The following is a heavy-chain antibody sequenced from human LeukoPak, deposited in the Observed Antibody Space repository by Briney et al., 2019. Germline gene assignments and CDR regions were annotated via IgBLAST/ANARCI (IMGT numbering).Heavy chain of an antibody. V-gene: IGHV1-8*01. CDR2: MNPNSGNT. J-gene: IGHJ5*02. Sequence: GASVKVSCKASGYTFTSYDINWVRQATGQGLEWMGWMNPNSGNTGYAQKFQGRVTMTRTTSISTAYMELRSLRSEDTAVYYCARGRHPVRRRYSSSWYGGNWFDPWGQGTLVTVSS. CDR3: ARGRHPVRRRYSSSWYGGNWFDP. D-gene: IGHD6-13*01. CDR1: GYTFTSYD.